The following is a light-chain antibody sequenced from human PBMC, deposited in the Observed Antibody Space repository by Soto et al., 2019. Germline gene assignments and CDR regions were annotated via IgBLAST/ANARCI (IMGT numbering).Light chain of an antibody. Sequence: DIQLTQSPSFLSASVGDRVTITCRASRGISSYLAWYQQKPGKAPKLLIYAASTLHTGVPSRFSGSGSGTEFTLTISSLQPADFATYYCQQLNSYLITFGQGTRLEIK. J-gene: IGKJ5*01. CDR2: AAS. CDR1: RGISSY. V-gene: IGKV1-9*01. CDR3: QQLNSYLIT.